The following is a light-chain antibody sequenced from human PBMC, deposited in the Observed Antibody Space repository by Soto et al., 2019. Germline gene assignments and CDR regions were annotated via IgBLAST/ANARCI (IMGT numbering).Light chain of an antibody. Sequence: EIVLTQSPGTLSLSPGERATLSCRASQSVSSSYLAWYQQKPGQAPRLLIYGASSRATGIPDRFSGSGSGTDFMLTISRLEPEDVAVYYFQQYGSSPLTFGGGTKVDIK. CDR1: QSVSSSY. V-gene: IGKV3-20*01. CDR2: GAS. J-gene: IGKJ4*01. CDR3: QQYGSSPLT.